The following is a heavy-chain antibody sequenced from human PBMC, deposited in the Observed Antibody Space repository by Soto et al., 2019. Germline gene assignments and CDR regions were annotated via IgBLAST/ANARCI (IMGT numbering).Heavy chain of an antibody. Sequence: APVKVSCKASGYTFTSYAMHWVRQAPGQRLEWMGWINAGNGNTKYSQKFQGRVTITRDTSASTAYMELSSLRSEDTAVYYCARDQQAYCGGDCSSDYWGQGTLVTVS. D-gene: IGHD2-21*02. CDR3: ARDQQAYCGGDCSSDY. J-gene: IGHJ4*02. CDR1: GYTFTSYA. CDR2: INAGNGNT. V-gene: IGHV1-3*01.